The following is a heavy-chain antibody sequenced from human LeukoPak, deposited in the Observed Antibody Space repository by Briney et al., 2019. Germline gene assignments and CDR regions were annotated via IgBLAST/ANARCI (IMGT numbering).Heavy chain of an antibody. J-gene: IGHJ4*02. CDR3: AKAFDYGSGSNYKTFDY. CDR2: ISGRDGRT. V-gene: IGHV3-23*01. CDR1: GFTFSSYA. D-gene: IGHD3-10*01. Sequence: GGSLRLSCAASGFTFSSYAMSWVRQAPGKGLERVSGISGRDGRTYYADSVKGRFTISRDNSKNTLDLQMNSLRAEDTAVYYCAKAFDYGSGSNYKTFDYWGQGTLVTVSS.